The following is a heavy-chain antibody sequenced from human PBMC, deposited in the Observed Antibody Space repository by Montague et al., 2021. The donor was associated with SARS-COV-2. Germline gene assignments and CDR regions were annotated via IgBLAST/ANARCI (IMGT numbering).Heavy chain of an antibody. V-gene: IGHV6-1*01. J-gene: IGHJ4*02. CDR2: TYYRSKWYY. CDR1: GDSVSSRTAA. D-gene: IGHD6-13*01. CDR3: AGDPRYSLSWSFDY. Sequence: CPISGDSVSSRTAAWYWIRQSPSRGLEWLGRTYYRSKWYYDYAVSVKSRMTISPDTSKNQFSLQLSSVTPEDRAVYYCAGDPRYSLSWSFDYWGQGTLVTVSS.